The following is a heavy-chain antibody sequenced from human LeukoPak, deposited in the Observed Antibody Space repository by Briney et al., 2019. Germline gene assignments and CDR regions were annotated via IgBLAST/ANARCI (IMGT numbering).Heavy chain of an antibody. J-gene: IGHJ4*02. CDR2: IRNKVYGGTT. Sequence: HPGRSLRLSCTAAGFTFGEYAMSWFRQAPGKGLEWVGFIRNKVYGGTTEYAASVKGRFTISRDDSKSIAYPQMNSLKTEDTAVYYCTRDVGSSVYSHLGYFSHLDYWGQGTLVTVSS. V-gene: IGHV3-49*03. CDR1: GFTFGEYA. CDR3: TRDVGSSVYSHLGYFSHLDY. D-gene: IGHD3-22*01.